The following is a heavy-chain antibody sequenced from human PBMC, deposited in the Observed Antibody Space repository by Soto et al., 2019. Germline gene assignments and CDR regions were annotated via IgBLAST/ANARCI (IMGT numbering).Heavy chain of an antibody. CDR3: ARDSRIAAAESYWYFDL. V-gene: IGHV4-31*03. CDR1: GGSISSGGYY. Sequence: SDTLSLTCTVSGGSISSGGYYWSWIRQHPGKGLEWIGYIYYSGSTYYNPSLKSRVTISVDTSKNQFSLKLSSVTAADTAVYYCARDSRIAAAESYWYFDLWGRGTLVTVSS. J-gene: IGHJ2*01. D-gene: IGHD6-13*01. CDR2: IYYSGST.